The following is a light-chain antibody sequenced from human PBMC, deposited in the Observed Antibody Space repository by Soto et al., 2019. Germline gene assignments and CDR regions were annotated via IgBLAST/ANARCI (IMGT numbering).Light chain of an antibody. Sequence: DIVMTQSPVTLSVSPGDRATLSCRASQSVGHNLAWFQQKPGQAPRLLIYGAFAGATGIPDRFSGSGFGTEFTLTISSLQSEDLAVYYCQQYNNWPRTFGQGTKVEMK. V-gene: IGKV3-15*01. CDR1: QSVGHN. J-gene: IGKJ1*01. CDR2: GAF. CDR3: QQYNNWPRT.